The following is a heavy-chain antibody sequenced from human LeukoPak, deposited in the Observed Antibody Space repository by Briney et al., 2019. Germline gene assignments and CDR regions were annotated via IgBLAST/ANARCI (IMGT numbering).Heavy chain of an antibody. J-gene: IGHJ4*02. Sequence: SETLSLTCTVSGGSISSHYWSWIRQPPGKGLEWIGYIYYSGSTNYNPSLKSRVTISVDTSKNQFSLKLSSVTAADTAVYYCARASALGFEIMIDYWGQGTLVTVSS. V-gene: IGHV4-59*11. D-gene: IGHD3-16*01. CDR1: GGSISSHY. CDR2: IYYSGST. CDR3: ARASALGFEIMIDY.